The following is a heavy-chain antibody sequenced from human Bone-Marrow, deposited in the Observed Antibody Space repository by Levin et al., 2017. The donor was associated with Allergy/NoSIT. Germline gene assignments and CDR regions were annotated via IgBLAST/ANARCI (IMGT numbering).Heavy chain of an antibody. CDR3: ASGGRLQLAGGY. V-gene: IGHV3-7*01. CDR2: IRQDGGEK. J-gene: IGHJ4*02. D-gene: IGHD5-24*01. Sequence: AASVKVSCAASGFTFSTSWMSWVRQAPGKGLEWVANIRQDGGEKYYVDSVKGRFTISRDNAKNSLYLQMNSLGAEETAVYYCASGGRLQLAGGYWGQGTLVTVSS. CDR1: GFTFSTSW.